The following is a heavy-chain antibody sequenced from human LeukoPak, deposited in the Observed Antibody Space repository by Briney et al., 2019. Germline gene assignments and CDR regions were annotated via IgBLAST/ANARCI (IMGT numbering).Heavy chain of an antibody. CDR2: IDPSDSYI. CDR1: GYSFTNYW. D-gene: IGHD3-10*01. CDR3: ARSKSIMVRGEIADFYYSYDYVMDV. V-gene: IGHV5-10-1*01. J-gene: IGHJ6*04. Sequence: GESLKISCKGSGYSFTNYWISWVRQMPGKGLEWMGRIDPSDSYISYSPSFQGHVTISADKSTSIAHLQWNSLKASDTAIYYCARSKSIMVRGEIADFYYSYDYVMDVWGKGTTVTVSS.